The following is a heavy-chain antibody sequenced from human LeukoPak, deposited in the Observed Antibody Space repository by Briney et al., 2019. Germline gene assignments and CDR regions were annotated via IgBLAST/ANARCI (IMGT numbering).Heavy chain of an antibody. J-gene: IGHJ4*02. V-gene: IGHV3-11*01. D-gene: IGHD3-9*01. Sequence: GGSLRLSCAASGFIFSDYYMNWIRQAPGKGLEYIAYISQSGADVFYADSVKGRFTVSRHNAKHSVFLQMDSLTAGDTGVYYCASVASLLAGWGQGTLVTVSA. CDR3: ASVASLLAG. CDR1: GFIFSDYY. CDR2: ISQSGADV.